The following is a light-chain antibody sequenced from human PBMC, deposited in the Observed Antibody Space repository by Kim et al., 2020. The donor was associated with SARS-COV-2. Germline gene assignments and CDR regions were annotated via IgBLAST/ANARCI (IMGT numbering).Light chain of an antibody. J-gene: IGKJ1*01. Sequence: SLSPGESATLSCRASQSVSNYLAWYQQKPGQAPRLLIHDASNRATGIPARFSGSGSGTDFTLTISSLEPEDFAVYFCQQSSSWPTFGQGTKVDIK. V-gene: IGKV3-11*01. CDR1: QSVSNY. CDR3: QQSSSWPT. CDR2: DAS.